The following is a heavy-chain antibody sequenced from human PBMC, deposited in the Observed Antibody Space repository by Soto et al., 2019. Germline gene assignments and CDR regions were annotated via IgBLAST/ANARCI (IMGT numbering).Heavy chain of an antibody. V-gene: IGHV1-69*02. Sequence: ASVKVSCKASGDTFSFYTINWVRQAPGLGLEWMGRVNPIVSMSNYAQKFQGRVTITADKSTNTANKQLSSLRSEDTAIYYCAASYGSGYRAFDYWGQGALVTVSS. CDR1: GDTFSFYT. CDR2: VNPIVSMS. CDR3: AASYGSGYRAFDY. D-gene: IGHD3-10*01. J-gene: IGHJ4*02.